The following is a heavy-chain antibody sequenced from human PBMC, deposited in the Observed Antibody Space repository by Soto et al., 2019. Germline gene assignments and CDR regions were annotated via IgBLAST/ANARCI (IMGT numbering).Heavy chain of an antibody. CDR1: GDSISSYY. CDR3: ALRSMAVVPEY. Sequence: QVQLQESGPGLVKPSETLSLTCAVSGDSISSYYCLWIRQPPGKGLESIGYLYYGRSANYNPSLKSRVTLSVDTSTNQCSLTLSSMRAADTAVYYCALRSMAVVPEYWGQGTLVTVSS. V-gene: IGHV4-59*01. D-gene: IGHD3-22*01. J-gene: IGHJ4*02. CDR2: LYYGRSA.